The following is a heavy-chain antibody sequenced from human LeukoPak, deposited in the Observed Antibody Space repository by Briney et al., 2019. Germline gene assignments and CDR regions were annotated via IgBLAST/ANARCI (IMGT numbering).Heavy chain of an antibody. J-gene: IGHJ4*02. CDR1: GGSISTYS. CDR2: ITYCGTT. CDR3: ARYGSGSYLDY. Sequence: PSETLSLTCTVSGGSISTYSWSWIRQPPGKGPEWIGYITYCGTTNYNPSLKSRVTMSVDTSKNQFSLNLSSVTAADTAVFYCARYGSGSYLDYWGQGTLVTVSS. D-gene: IGHD3-10*01. V-gene: IGHV4-59*12.